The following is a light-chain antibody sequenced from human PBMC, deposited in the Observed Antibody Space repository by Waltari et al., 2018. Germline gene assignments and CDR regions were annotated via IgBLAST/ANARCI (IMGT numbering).Light chain of an antibody. CDR2: QDS. V-gene: IGLV3-1*01. CDR3: QAWDNSDVV. CDR1: KLGDKY. Sequence: SYELTHPPSVSVSPGQTASITCSGDKLGDKYACWYRQKPGQSPVLVIYQDSKRPSGIPERFSGSNSGNTATLTISGTQAMDEADYYCQAWDNSDVVFGGGTKLTVL. J-gene: IGLJ2*01.